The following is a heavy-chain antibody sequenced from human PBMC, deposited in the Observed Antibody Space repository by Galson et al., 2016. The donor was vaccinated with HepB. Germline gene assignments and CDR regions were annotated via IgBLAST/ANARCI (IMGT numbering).Heavy chain of an antibody. D-gene: IGHD3-3*01. Sequence: RQAPGKGLECVSYIGNSGSTIHYADSVKGRFTISRDNAKNSLILQMNNLTAEDTAVYYCARAYNFWSGYYFDVWGQGTLAAVSS. J-gene: IGHJ4*02. V-gene: IGHV3-11*01. CDR3: ARAYNFWSGYYFDV. CDR2: IGNSGSTI.